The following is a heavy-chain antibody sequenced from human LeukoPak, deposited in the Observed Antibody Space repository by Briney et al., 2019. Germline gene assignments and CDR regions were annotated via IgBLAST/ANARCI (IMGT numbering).Heavy chain of an antibody. Sequence: ASVKVSCKASGYTFTRYGIHGVRQAPGQGLEWMGWISGYNGNTKYAQKFQGRVSVTTDTSTSTAYMELRSLRSDDTAVYYCARAEGVVVAAHIDVWGKGATVIVSS. CDR2: ISGYNGNT. CDR1: GYTFTRYG. D-gene: IGHD2-15*01. V-gene: IGHV1-18*01. J-gene: IGHJ6*03. CDR3: ARAEGVVVAAHIDV.